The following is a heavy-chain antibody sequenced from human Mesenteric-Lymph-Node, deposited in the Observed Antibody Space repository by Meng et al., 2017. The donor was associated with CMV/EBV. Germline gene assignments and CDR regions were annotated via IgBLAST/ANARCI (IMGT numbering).Heavy chain of an antibody. CDR3: ATSLTGQGYFDS. D-gene: IGHD7-27*01. Sequence: CKASGYGVTHSWIGSVRQMPGKGLEWMGNIWPGDSDTRYSPSLEGQVTISADKSINTAYLQWGSLKASDSGMFFCATSLTGQGYFDSWGQGTLVTVSS. CDR2: IWPGDSDT. CDR1: GYGVTHSW. V-gene: IGHV5-51*01. J-gene: IGHJ4*01.